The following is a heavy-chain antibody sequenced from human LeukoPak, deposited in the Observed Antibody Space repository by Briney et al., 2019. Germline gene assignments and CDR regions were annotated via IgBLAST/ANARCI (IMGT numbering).Heavy chain of an antibody. Sequence: ASVKVSCKASGYTFTSYDINWVRQATGQGLEWMGWMNPNSGNTGYAQKFQGRVTITRNTSISTAYMELTSLRSDDTAVYYCARDGSGTYYSFYNWFDPWGRGTLVTVSS. CDR1: GYTFTSYD. CDR2: MNPNSGNT. D-gene: IGHD3-10*01. J-gene: IGHJ5*02. CDR3: ARDGSGTYYSFYNWFDP. V-gene: IGHV1-8*03.